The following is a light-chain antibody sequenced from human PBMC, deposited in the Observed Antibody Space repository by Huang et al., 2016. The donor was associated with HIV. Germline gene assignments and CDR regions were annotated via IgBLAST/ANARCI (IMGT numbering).Light chain of an antibody. CDR2: AAS. Sequence: IQLTQSPSSLSASVGDRATITCRASQDIGRDIAWYQQRPGGAPKLLIYAASTLQSGVPFRFSGGGSGTDFSLTISGLQAEDFATYHCQQLHTYPLTFGGGTTVDI. CDR3: QQLHTYPLT. J-gene: IGKJ4*01. CDR1: QDIGRD. V-gene: IGKV1-9*01.